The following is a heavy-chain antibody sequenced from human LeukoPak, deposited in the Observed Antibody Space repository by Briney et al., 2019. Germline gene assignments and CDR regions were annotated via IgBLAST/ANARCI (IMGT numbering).Heavy chain of an antibody. V-gene: IGHV4-59*01. D-gene: IGHD3-10*01. J-gene: IGHJ4*02. CDR1: GGSISSYY. CDR3: ARDRIYYGSGSRFDY. Sequence: SETLSLTCTVSGGSISSYYWSWIRQAPGKGLEWIGYIYYSGSTNYNPSLKSRVTISVDTSKNQFSLKLSSVTAADTAMYYCARDRIYYGSGSRFDYWGQGTLVTVSS. CDR2: IYYSGST.